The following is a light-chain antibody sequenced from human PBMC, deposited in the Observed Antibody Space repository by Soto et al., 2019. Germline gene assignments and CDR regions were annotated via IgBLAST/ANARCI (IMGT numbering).Light chain of an antibody. V-gene: IGKV1-39*01. J-gene: IGKJ3*01. CDR2: AAS. CDR1: QSISSY. Sequence: DIQMTQSPSSLSASVGAIVTITCRASQSISSYLNGYQQKPGKAPKLLIYAASILQSGVPSRFSGSGSGTDFTLTISSLQPEDFATYYCQQSYNTPFTFGPGTKVDIK. CDR3: QQSYNTPFT.